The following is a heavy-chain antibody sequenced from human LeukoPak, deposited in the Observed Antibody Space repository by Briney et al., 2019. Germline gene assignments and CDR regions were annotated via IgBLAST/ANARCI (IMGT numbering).Heavy chain of an antibody. J-gene: IGHJ4*02. CDR3: AKDRLGYSYDIGFDY. CDR1: GFTFSSYW. D-gene: IGHD5-18*01. V-gene: IGHV3-23*01. CDR2: ISGSGGST. Sequence: GGSLRLSCAASGFTFSSYWMHWVRQAPGKGLEWVSAISGSGGSTYYADSVKGRFTISRDNSKNTLYLQMNSLRAEDTAVYYCAKDRLGYSYDIGFDYWGQGTLVTVSS.